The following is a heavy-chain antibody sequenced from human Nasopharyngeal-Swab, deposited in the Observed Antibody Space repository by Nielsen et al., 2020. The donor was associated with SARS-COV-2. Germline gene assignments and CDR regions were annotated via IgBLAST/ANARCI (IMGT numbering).Heavy chain of an antibody. CDR2: FDPEDGET. D-gene: IGHD3-16*01. Sequence: KVSCKVSGYTLTELSMHWVRQAPGKGLERMGGFDPEDGETIYAQKFQGRVTMTEDTSTDAAYMELSSLRSEDTAVYYCATMTGVYDYVWGPRGWFDPWGQGTLVTVSS. CDR1: GYTLTELS. CDR3: ATMTGVYDYVWGPRGWFDP. V-gene: IGHV1-24*01. J-gene: IGHJ5*02.